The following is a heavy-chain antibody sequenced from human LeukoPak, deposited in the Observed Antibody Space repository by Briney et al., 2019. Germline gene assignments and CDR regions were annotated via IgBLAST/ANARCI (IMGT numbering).Heavy chain of an antibody. D-gene: IGHD2-2*01. V-gene: IGHV5-51*01. CDR1: GYSFTSYW. Sequence: GESLQISCQGSGYSFTSYWIGWVRQMPGKGLEWMGIIYPGDSDTRYSPSFQGQVTISADKSISTAYLQWSSLQASDTAMYYCARGYCSSTSCLRYNWFDPWGQGTLVTVSS. J-gene: IGHJ5*02. CDR2: IYPGDSDT. CDR3: ARGYCSSTSCLRYNWFDP.